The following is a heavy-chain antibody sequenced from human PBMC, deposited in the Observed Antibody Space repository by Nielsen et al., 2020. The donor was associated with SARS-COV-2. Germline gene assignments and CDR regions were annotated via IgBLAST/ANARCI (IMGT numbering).Heavy chain of an antibody. V-gene: IGHV1-2*02. D-gene: IGHD5-12*01. CDR2: INPNNGAT. J-gene: IGHJ4*02. CDR1: GYTFTTYG. Sequence: ASVKVSCKASGYTFTTYGISWVRQAPGQGLEWMGWINPNNGATKYAQKFQDGVSLTRDTSISTAYMELRRLRSDDTAMYYCARGLGGYVAIDYWGQGTLVTVSS. CDR3: ARGLGGYVAIDY.